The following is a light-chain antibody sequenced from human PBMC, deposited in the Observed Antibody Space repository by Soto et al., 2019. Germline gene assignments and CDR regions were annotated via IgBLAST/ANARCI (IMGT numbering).Light chain of an antibody. V-gene: IGKV3-20*01. Sequence: EIVLTQSPGTLSLSPGESATLSCRASQSVSSNSLAWYRRNPGQPPSLLIYGTSTRATDIPRRFSGSGSGTDFTLTITRLEPEDFAVYFCQQYGDSPPTFGQWTKVEGK. CDR2: GTS. J-gene: IGKJ1*01. CDR1: QSVSSNS. CDR3: QQYGDSPPT.